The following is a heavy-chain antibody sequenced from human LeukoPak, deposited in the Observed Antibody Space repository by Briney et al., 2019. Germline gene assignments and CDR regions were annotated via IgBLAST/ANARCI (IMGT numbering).Heavy chain of an antibody. D-gene: IGHD3-10*01. J-gene: IGHJ4*02. CDR3: ASLGSGSYYFDY. CDR1: GFTFSSYG. Sequence: PGRSLRLSCAASGFTFSSYGMHWVRQAPGEGLEWVAVIWYDGSNKYYADSVKGRFTISRDNSKNTLYLQMNSLRAEDTAVYYCASLGSGSYYFDYWGQGTLVTVSS. CDR2: IWYDGSNK. V-gene: IGHV3-33*01.